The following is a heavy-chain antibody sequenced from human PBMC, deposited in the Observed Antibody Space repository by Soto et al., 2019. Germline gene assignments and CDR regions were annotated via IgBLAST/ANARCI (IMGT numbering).Heavy chain of an antibody. CDR1: GFTFSSYA. D-gene: IGHD6-19*01. V-gene: IGHV3-23*01. Sequence: GGSLRLSCAASGFTFSSYAMSWVRQAPGKGLEWVSAISGSGGSTYYADSVKGRFTISRDNSKNTLYLQMNSLRAEDTAVYYCFSIEDSSGWQVYSNWFDPWGQGTLVTVSS. J-gene: IGHJ5*02. CDR2: ISGSGGST. CDR3: FSIEDSSGWQVYSNWFDP.